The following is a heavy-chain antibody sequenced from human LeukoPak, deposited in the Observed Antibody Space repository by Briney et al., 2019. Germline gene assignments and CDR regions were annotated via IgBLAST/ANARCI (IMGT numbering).Heavy chain of an antibody. CDR1: GFTVSSNY. D-gene: IGHD4-17*01. V-gene: IGHV3-53*01. J-gene: IGHJ4*02. CDR3: AKGDIISGDYPPRDY. CDR2: IYSGGST. Sequence: GGSLRLSCAASGFTVSSNYMSWVRQAPGKGLEWVSVIYSGGSTYYADSVKGRFTISRHNSKNTLYLQMNSLRAEDTAVYYCAKGDIISGDYPPRDYWAQGPLVTVSS.